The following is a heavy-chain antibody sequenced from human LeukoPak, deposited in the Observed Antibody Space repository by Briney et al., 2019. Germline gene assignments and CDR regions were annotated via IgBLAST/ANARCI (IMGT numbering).Heavy chain of an antibody. CDR1: GGSFSGYY. CDR2: INHSGST. V-gene: IGHV4-34*01. D-gene: IGHD3-10*01. J-gene: IGHJ6*03. Sequence: SETLSLTCAVYGGSFSGYYWSWIRQPPGKGLEWIGEINHSGSTNYNPSLKSRVTISVDTSKNQFSLKLSSVTAADTAVYYCARGKGGTMVRGVIIIRYYYYYYMDVWGKGTTVTVSS. CDR3: ARGKGGTMVRGVIIIRYYYYYYMDV.